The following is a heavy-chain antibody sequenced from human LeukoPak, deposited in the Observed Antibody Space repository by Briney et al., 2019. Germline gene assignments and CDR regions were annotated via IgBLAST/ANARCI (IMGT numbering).Heavy chain of an antibody. CDR2: IVPDSGGA. D-gene: IGHD2-15*01. Sequence: ASVKVSCKTSGYTFTNYYVHWVRQAPGQGLEWMGYIVPDSGGADYDQKFQGRVTMTRDKSISTVYMELSSLRSDDTAVYYCSTEDKYCNGANCGKYWGQGTLVTVSS. J-gene: IGHJ4*02. V-gene: IGHV1-2*02. CDR1: GYTFTNYY. CDR3: STEDKYCNGANCGKY.